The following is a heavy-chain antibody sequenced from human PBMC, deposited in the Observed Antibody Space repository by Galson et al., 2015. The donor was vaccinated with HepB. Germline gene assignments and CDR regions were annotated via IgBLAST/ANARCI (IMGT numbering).Heavy chain of an antibody. CDR1: GFTFRSYS. CDR2: ISSSSSYI. D-gene: IGHD2-2*01. CDR3: ARDGCSSTSCYYYGMDV. V-gene: IGHV3-21*01. Sequence: SLRLSCAASGFTFRSYSMNWVRQAPGKGLEWVSSISSSSSYIYYADSVKGRFTISRDNAKNSLYLQMNSLRAVDTAVYYCARDGCSSTSCYYYGMDVWGQGTTVTVSS. J-gene: IGHJ6*02.